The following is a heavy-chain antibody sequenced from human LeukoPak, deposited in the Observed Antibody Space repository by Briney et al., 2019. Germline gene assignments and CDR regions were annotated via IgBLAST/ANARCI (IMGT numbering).Heavy chain of an antibody. CDR1: GFTFSSYG. CDR3: AKDRAWFGELPSPNMDV. D-gene: IGHD3-10*01. V-gene: IGHV3-30*02. J-gene: IGHJ6*03. CDR2: IRYDGSNK. Sequence: PGGSLRLSCAASGFTFSSYGMHWVRQAPGKGLEWVAFIRYDGSNKYYADSVKGRFTISRDNSKNTLYLQMNSLRAEDTAVYYCAKDRAWFGELPSPNMDVWGKGTTVTISS.